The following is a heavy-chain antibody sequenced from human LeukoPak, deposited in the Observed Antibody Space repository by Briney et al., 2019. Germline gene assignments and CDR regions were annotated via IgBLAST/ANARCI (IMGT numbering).Heavy chain of an antibody. CDR3: ARTTSWPGYYYYMDV. J-gene: IGHJ6*03. CDR1: GGSFSGYY. V-gene: IGHV4-59*01. Sequence: SETLSLTCAVYGGSFSGYYWSWIRQPPGKGLEWIGYIYYSGSTNYNPSLKSRVTISVDTSKNQFSLKLSSVTAADTAVYYCARTTSWPGYYYYMDVWGKGTTVTISS. CDR2: IYYSGST. D-gene: IGHD1-26*01.